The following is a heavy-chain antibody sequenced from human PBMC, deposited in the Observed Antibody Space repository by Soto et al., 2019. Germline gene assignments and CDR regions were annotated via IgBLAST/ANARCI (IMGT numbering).Heavy chain of an antibody. CDR1: XXXXXXXA. J-gene: IGHJ4*02. CDR3: ARDRRGIQLWLILYYFDY. D-gene: IGHD5-18*01. V-gene: IGHV3-30-3*01. Sequence: QVQLVESGGGVVXPXRSLRXXXXXXXXXXXXXAMHXXXQAPGKGLEWVAVISYDGSNKYYADSVKGRFTISRDNSKNTLYLQMNSLRAEDTAVYYCARDRRGIQLWLILYYFDYWGQGTLVTVSS. CDR2: ISYDGSNK.